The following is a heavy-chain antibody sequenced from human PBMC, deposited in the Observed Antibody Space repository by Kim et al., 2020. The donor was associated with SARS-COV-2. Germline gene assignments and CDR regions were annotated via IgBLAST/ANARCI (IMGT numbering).Heavy chain of an antibody. CDR3: VRSGSYYNFPLYYFDY. D-gene: IGHD3-10*01. Sequence: PSHKRQVTLSVDTSKNQFSLKLSSVTAADTAVYYCVRSGSYYNFPLYYFDYWGQGTLVTVSS. J-gene: IGHJ4*02. V-gene: IGHV4-59*01.